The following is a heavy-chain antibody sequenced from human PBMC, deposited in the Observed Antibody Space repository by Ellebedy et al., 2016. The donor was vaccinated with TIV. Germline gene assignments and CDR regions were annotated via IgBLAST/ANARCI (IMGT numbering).Heavy chain of an antibody. CDR1: GASIAGSNYY. CDR2: IYYTGAT. Sequence: MPSETLSLTCTVSGASIAGSNYYWGWVRQPPGKGLEWIGSIYYTGATKYNPSLKSRVTMFVDTSKNQFSLKMTSMTAADTAVYYCARCSYDSSGFYSYYGMDVWGQGTTVTVSS. CDR3: ARCSYDSSGFYSYYGMDV. D-gene: IGHD3-22*01. V-gene: IGHV4-39*01. J-gene: IGHJ6*02.